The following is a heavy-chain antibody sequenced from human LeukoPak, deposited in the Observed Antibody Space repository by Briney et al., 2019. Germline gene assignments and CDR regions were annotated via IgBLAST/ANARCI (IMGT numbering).Heavy chain of an antibody. J-gene: IGHJ4*02. Sequence: PGRSLRLSCAASGFTFDDYAMHWVRHAPGKGLDLVSTIKGSGTSTYYEDSVKGHFTMSRDNSKNTVYLQMNSLRAEDTAVYYCAKLLSNSGRFLYWGQGTLVTVSS. CDR3: AKLLSNSGRFLY. CDR1: GFTFDDYA. CDR2: IKGSGTST. V-gene: IGHV3-23*01. D-gene: IGHD4-23*01.